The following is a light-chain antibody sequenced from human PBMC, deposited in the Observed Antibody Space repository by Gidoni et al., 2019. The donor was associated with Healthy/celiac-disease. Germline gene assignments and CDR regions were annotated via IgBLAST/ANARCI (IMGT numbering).Light chain of an antibody. Sequence: EIVLTQSPATLSLSPGERATLSCRASQSVSSYLAWYQQKPGQAPRLLISDASIRATGISASFSGSCSGTVFTLTISRLEPEDFAVYYCQQRSNCPTFGGGTKVEIK. CDR3: QQRSNCPT. J-gene: IGKJ4*01. CDR2: DAS. V-gene: IGKV3-11*01. CDR1: QSVSSY.